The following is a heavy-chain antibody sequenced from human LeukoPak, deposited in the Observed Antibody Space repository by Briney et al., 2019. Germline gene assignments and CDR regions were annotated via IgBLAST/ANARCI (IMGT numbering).Heavy chain of an antibody. CDR2: IYTSGST. V-gene: IGHV4-4*07. CDR1: GGSISSYY. CDR3: ARGGTYYDILTGYFPGGYFDY. J-gene: IGHJ4*02. D-gene: IGHD3-9*01. Sequence: TLSLTCTVSGGSISSYYWSWIRQPAGKGLEWIGRIYTSGSTNYNPSLKSRVTMSVDTSKNQFSLKLSSVTAADTAVYYCARGGTYYDILTGYFPGGYFDYWGQGTLVPVSS.